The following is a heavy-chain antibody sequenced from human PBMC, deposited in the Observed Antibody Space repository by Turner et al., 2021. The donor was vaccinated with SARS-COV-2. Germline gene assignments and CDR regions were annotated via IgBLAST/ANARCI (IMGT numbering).Heavy chain of an antibody. D-gene: IGHD1-1*01. Sequence: QVQLQQWGAGLLTPSATLSLTCAVYGGSFSGYYWSWIRQPPGKGLEWIGEINHSGSTNYNTYLKSRVTRSVDTSKNKFTLKLSSVTDADTAVDYCARDRVQLGPVGMDVWGQGTTVTVSS. V-gene: IGHV4-34*01. CDR2: INHSGST. CDR1: GGSFSGYY. CDR3: ARDRVQLGPVGMDV. J-gene: IGHJ6*02.